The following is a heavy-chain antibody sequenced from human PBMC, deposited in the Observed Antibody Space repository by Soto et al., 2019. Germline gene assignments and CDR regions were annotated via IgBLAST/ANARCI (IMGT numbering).Heavy chain of an antibody. CDR2: ISYDESDK. CDR1: GFTFSTYA. Sequence: QVQLVESGGGVVQPGRSLRLSCAASGFTFSTYAMHWVRQAPGKGLEWVAVISYDESDKLYADSVNGRFTISKDNSNNTQYLQRNSLRVQDTAVYYCVKSQFSDSGGYTLASWGKGTLVTVSS. D-gene: IGHD3-22*01. J-gene: IGHJ5*02. CDR3: VKSQFSDSGGYTLAS. V-gene: IGHV3-30*18.